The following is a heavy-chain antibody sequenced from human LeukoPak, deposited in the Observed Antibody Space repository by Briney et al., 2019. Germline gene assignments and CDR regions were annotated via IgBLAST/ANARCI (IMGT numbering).Heavy chain of an antibody. V-gene: IGHV1-18*01. D-gene: IGHD2-21*01. J-gene: IGHJ4*02. CDR1: DYTFTSYG. CDR3: ARSSSVTIPGYYFDY. CDR2: ISAYNGNT. Sequence: ASVKVSCKASDYTFTSYGISWVRQAPGQGLEWMGWISAYNGNTNYAQKLQGRVTMTTDTSTSTAYMELRSLRSDDTAVYYRARSSSVTIPGYYFDYWAREPWSPSPQ.